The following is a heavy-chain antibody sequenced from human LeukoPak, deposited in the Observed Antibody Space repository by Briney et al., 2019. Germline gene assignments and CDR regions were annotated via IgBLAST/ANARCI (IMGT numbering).Heavy chain of an antibody. CDR3: AREAAGNRYGLDV. Sequence: QPGGCPRLSPEASQFSFSRYAVHSVRQSPGKGRGWVALIWRDGSTQHYADSAKGRFIISRDNSKNTLYLQMSSLRAEDTAVYYCAREAAGNRYGLDVWGQGTTVTVSS. CDR1: QFSFSRYA. D-gene: IGHD6-13*01. J-gene: IGHJ6*02. V-gene: IGHV3-33*01. CDR2: IWRDGSTQ.